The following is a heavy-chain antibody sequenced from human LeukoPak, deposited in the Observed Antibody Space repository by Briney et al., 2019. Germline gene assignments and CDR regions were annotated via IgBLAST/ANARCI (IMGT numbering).Heavy chain of an antibody. CDR3: ARVRSGSSAGNYGMDV. CDR1: GFIFSSYW. V-gene: IGHV3-74*01. Sequence: GGSLRLSCAASGFIFSSYWMSWARQAPGKGLVWVSRINSDGSSTTYADSVKGRFTISRDIAKNTLYLQMKSLRAEDTAVYYCARVRSGSSAGNYGMDVWGQGTTVTVSS. D-gene: IGHD1-26*01. CDR2: INSDGSST. J-gene: IGHJ6*02.